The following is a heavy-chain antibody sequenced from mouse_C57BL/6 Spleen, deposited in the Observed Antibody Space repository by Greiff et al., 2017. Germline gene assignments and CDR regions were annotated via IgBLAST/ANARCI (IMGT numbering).Heavy chain of an antibody. CDR3: ARGDDYGGAWFAY. CDR1: GYAFSSYW. D-gene: IGHD2-4*01. J-gene: IGHJ3*01. V-gene: IGHV1-80*01. Sequence: VKLVESGAELVKPGASVKISCKASGYAFSSYWMNWVKQRPGKGLEWIGQIYPGDGDTNYNGKFKGKATLTADKSSSTAYMQLSSLTSEDSAVYFCARGDDYGGAWFAYWGQGTLVTVSA. CDR2: IYPGDGDT.